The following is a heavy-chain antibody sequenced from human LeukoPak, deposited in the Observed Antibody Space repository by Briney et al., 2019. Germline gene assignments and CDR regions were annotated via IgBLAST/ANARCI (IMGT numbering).Heavy chain of an antibody. CDR1: GGTFSSYA. D-gene: IGHD6-13*01. V-gene: IGHV1-69*06. J-gene: IGHJ6*04. CDR2: IIPIFGTA. CDR3: AGVIAAAGKNYYYYGMDV. Sequence: SVKVSCKASGGTFSSYAISWVRQAPGQGLEWMGGIIPIFGTANYAQKFQGRVTITADKSTSTAHMELSSLRSEDTAVYYCAGVIAAAGKNYYYYGMDVWGKGTTVTVSS.